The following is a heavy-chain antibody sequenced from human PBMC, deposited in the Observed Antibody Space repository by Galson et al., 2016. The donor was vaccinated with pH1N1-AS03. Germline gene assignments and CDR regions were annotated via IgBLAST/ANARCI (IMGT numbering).Heavy chain of an antibody. CDR3: ARVWPGKDRRLDN. J-gene: IGHJ4*02. D-gene: IGHD4-23*01. CDR1: GYTFIGYF. CDR2: INPNSGGK. V-gene: IGHV1-2*02. Sequence: SVKVSCKATGYTFIGYFLHWVRQAPGPGLEWMGWINPNSGGKHYDQKVQGRITMTRDTSITSAYMELSGLRADDTAVYYWARVWPGKDRRLDNLGQGTLITVAS.